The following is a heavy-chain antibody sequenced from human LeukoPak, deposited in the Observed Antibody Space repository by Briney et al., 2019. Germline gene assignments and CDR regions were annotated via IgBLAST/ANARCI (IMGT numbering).Heavy chain of an antibody. Sequence: APVKVSCKASGGTFSSYAISWVRQAPGQGLEWMGGIIPIFGTANYAQKFQGRVTITADESTSTAYMELSSLRSEDTAVYYCAKTYGDYSGGAFDIWGQGTMVTVSS. CDR2: IIPIFGTA. D-gene: IGHD4-17*01. CDR3: AKTYGDYSGGAFDI. CDR1: GGTFSSYA. V-gene: IGHV1-69*13. J-gene: IGHJ3*02.